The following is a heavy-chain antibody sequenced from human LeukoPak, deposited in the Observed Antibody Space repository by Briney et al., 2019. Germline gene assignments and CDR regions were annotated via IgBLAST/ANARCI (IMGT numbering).Heavy chain of an antibody. CDR1: GDSISSGGHY. V-gene: IGHV4-31*03. D-gene: IGHD1-1*01. CDR3: ARSPGIWNEYGRLEY. CDR2: IFHTGST. J-gene: IGHJ4*02. Sequence: SETLSLTCTVSGDSISSGGHYWNWLRPRPGKGLEWIGYIFHTGSTYYNPSLKSRVTISVDTSKNQFSLKLSSVTAADTAVYYCARSPGIWNEYGRLEYWGQGALVTVSS.